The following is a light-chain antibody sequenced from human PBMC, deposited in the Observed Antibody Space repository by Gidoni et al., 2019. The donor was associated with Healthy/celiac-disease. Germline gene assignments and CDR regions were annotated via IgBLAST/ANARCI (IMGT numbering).Light chain of an antibody. V-gene: IGLV3-19*01. J-gene: IGLJ2*01. CDR2: GKN. CDR3: NSRDSSERAV. Sequence: SSELTQDPAVSVALGQTVRITCQGDSLRSYYASWYQQKPGQAPVLVIYGKNNRPSGIPDRFSGSSSGNTASLTITGAQAEDEADYYCNSRDSSERAVFGGGTKLTVL. CDR1: SLRSYY.